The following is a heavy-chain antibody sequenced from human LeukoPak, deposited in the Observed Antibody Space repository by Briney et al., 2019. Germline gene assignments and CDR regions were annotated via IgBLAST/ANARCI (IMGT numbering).Heavy chain of an antibody. CDR1: GFAFSSYS. D-gene: IGHD1-20*01. CDR3: ARESITGHRDFDD. V-gene: IGHV3-48*01. Sequence: PGGSLRLSCATSGFAFSSYSMNWVRQAPGKGLEWVSYISSGSRTIFSADSVKGRFTISGDNAQNSLYLQMNSLRAEDTAVYYCARESITGHRDFDDWGQGTLVTVSS. CDR2: ISSGSRTI. J-gene: IGHJ4*02.